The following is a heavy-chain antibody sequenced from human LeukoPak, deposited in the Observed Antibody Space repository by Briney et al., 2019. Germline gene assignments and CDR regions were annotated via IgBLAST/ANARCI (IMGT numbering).Heavy chain of an antibody. V-gene: IGHV3-7*01. Sequence: QTGGSLRLSCAASGFIFGHYWMSWVRQAPGKGLEWVANIKEDGTMKFYADSVKGRFTISRDNVKKSPLLQMNSLRAEDMAVYYCARRRVAKDLWGQGTLVTVSS. CDR3: ARRRVAKDL. D-gene: IGHD2-21*01. J-gene: IGHJ4*02. CDR2: IKEDGTMK. CDR1: GFIFGHYW.